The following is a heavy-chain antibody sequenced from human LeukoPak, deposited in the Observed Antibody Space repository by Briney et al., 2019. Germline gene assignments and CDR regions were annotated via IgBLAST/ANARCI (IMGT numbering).Heavy chain of an antibody. Sequence: GGSLRLSCAASGFTLDDYAMHWVRQVPGKGLEWVSGISWNSGSIGYADSVKGRFTISRDNAKNSLYLQMNSLRAEDTALYYCAKGHNFGVVMLFDYWGQGTLVTVSS. CDR3: AKGHNFGVVMLFDY. V-gene: IGHV3-9*01. CDR1: GFTLDDYA. D-gene: IGHD3-3*01. CDR2: ISWNSGSI. J-gene: IGHJ4*02.